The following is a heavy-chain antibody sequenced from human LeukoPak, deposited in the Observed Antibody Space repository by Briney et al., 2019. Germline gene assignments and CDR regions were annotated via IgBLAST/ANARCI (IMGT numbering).Heavy chain of an antibody. CDR2: MYYTGDT. CDR1: GGPINNYY. Sequence: SETLSLTCTVSGGPINNYYWSWMRQPPGKGLEWIGYMYYTGDTNYNPSLKSRVSISVDRSKNQFSLKLSSVTAADTAVYYCAGGPQWLAHSYWGQGTLVAVSS. J-gene: IGHJ4*02. D-gene: IGHD6-19*01. V-gene: IGHV4-59*12. CDR3: AGGPQWLAHSY.